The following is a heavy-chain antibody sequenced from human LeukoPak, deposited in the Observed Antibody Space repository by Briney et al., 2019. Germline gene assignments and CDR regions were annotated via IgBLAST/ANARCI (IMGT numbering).Heavy chain of an antibody. Sequence: QTGGSLRLSCGASGFIFSKYGMHWVRQAPGKGLERVAFINDKGVDKNYADSAKGRFTISRDNSKNTLVLQMNSLRSEDTAVYFCARDNRNWAFDYWGQGTLVTVSS. CDR1: GFIFSKYG. V-gene: IGHV3-30*02. J-gene: IGHJ4*02. D-gene: IGHD7-27*01. CDR3: ARDNRNWAFDY. CDR2: INDKGVDK.